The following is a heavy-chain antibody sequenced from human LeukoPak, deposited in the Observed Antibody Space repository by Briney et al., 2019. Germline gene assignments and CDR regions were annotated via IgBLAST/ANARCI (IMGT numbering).Heavy chain of an antibody. V-gene: IGHV1-69*13. J-gene: IGHJ4*02. CDR2: IIPIFGTA. CDR1: GGTFSSYV. CDR3: ARGPLRFLGGIDY. D-gene: IGHD3-3*01. Sequence: GASVKVSCKASGGTFSSYVISWVRQAPGQGLEWMGGIIPIFGTANYAQNFQDRVTITADDSTSTAYMALSTLRSEDTAVYYCARGPLRFLGGIDYWGQGTLVTVSS.